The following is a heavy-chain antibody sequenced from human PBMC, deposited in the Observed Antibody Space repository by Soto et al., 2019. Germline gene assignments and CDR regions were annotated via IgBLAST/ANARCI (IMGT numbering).Heavy chain of an antibody. CDR2: INDSGSS. J-gene: IGHJ6*02. D-gene: IGHD3-10*01. CDR3: AKRGSGSYSLAPNALDV. V-gene: IGHV4-34*01. CDR1: GGSLNGYY. Sequence: PSETLSLTCAVPGGSLNGYYWSWVRQPPGKGLEWIGEINDSGSSNYAPSLLSRVTISVDTSKSQFSLRLSSVTAADTAIYFCAKRGSGSYSLAPNALDVWGQGTTVT.